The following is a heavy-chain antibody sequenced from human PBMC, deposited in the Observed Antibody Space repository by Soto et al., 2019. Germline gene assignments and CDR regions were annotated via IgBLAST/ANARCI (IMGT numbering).Heavy chain of an antibody. CDR3: ARVVIEGYLAMAV. V-gene: IGHV4-39*01. CDR2: IYYSGST. CDR1: GGSISSSSYY. Sequence: SETLSLTCTVSGGSISSSSYYWGWIRQPPGKGLEWIGSIYYSGSTYYNPSLKSRVTISVDTSKNQLSLKLSSVTAADTAVYSCARVVIEGYLAMAVWGQGTPVTVSS. D-gene: IGHD3-22*01. J-gene: IGHJ6*02.